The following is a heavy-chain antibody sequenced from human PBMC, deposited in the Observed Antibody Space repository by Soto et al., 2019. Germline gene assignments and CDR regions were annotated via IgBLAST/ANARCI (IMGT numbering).Heavy chain of an antibody. Sequence: GGSLRLSCAASGFTFSSYAMHWARQAPGKGLEWVTVISIRGGDEYYAESVRGRFTISRDDSKNTLYLQMDSLRVEDTAVYYCARGTIVARQHLDYWGQGTLVTAPQ. CDR3: ARGTIVARQHLDY. J-gene: IGHJ4*02. CDR1: GFTFSSYA. V-gene: IGHV3-30*03. CDR2: ISIRGGDE. D-gene: IGHD6-6*01.